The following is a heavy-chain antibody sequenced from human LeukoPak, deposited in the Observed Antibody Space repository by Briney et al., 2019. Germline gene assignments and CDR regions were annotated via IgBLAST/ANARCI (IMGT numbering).Heavy chain of an antibody. CDR1: GGSITSYY. CDR3: ARRQWPHFDY. J-gene: IGHJ4*02. Sequence: SETLSLTCTVSGGSITSYYWSWLRQPPGKGLEWIAYIHYSGSTNYNPSLKSRVTISVDTSKNQFSLKLSSVTAADTAVYYCARRQWPHFDYWGQGTLVTVSS. CDR2: IHYSGST. V-gene: IGHV4-59*01. D-gene: IGHD6-19*01.